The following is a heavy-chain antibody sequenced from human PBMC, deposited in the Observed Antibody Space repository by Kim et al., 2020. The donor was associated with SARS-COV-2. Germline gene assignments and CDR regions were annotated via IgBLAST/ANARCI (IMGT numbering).Heavy chain of an antibody. J-gene: IGHJ4*02. CDR3: AREEVGFDY. D-gene: IGHD1-26*01. Sequence: YYADSVKGRFTISRDTSKNTVYLQMNRRRGEDTAIYYCAREEVGFDYWGQGTLVTGSS. V-gene: IGHV3-30*01.